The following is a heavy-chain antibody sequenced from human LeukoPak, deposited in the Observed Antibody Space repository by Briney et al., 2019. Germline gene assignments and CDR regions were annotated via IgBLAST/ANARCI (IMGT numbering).Heavy chain of an antibody. D-gene: IGHD5-18*01. V-gene: IGHV1-2*02. CDR3: ASVYSTGWYFDY. CDR2: INPNSGGT. CDR1: GYTFTDYY. Sequence: GASVKVSCKVSGYTFTDYYMHWVRQAPGQGLEWMGWINPNSGGTNYAHKFQGRVTITRDTSISTIYMDLSSPRSDDTAVYYCASVYSTGWYFDYWGQGTLVTVST. J-gene: IGHJ4*02.